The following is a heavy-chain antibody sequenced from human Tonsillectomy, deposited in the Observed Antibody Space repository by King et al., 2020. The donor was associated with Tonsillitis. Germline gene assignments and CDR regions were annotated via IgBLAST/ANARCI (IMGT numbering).Heavy chain of an antibody. V-gene: IGHV3-11*01. CDR1: GFTFSDYY. D-gene: IGHD4-17*01. J-gene: IGHJ3*02. CDR2: ISSSGSSI. CDR3: ARDASPYGDYALGAFDI. Sequence: VQLVESGGGLGKPGGSLRLSCVASGFTFSDYYMSWIRRAPGKGLEWVSYISSSGSSIYYADSVKGRLTISRDNAKNSLLMQMNSLRAEDTAGYYCARDASPYGDYALGAFDIWGQGTMVTVSS.